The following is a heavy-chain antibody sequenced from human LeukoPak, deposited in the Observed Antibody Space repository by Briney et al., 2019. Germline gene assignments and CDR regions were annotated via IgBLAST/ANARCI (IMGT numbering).Heavy chain of an antibody. CDR1: GDSISSSSYY. V-gene: IGHV4-39*07. CDR2: IYYSGST. J-gene: IGHJ4*02. D-gene: IGHD3-16*02. Sequence: SETLSLTCTVSGDSISSSSYYWGWIRQPPGKGLEWIGSIYYSGSTYYNPSLKSRVTISVDTSKNQFSLKLSSVTAADTAVYYCARGKITFGGVIVNPFDYWGQGTLVTVSS. CDR3: ARGKITFGGVIVNPFDY.